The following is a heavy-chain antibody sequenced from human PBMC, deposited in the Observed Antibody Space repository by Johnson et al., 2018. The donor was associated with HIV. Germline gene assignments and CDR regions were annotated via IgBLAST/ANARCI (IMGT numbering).Heavy chain of an antibody. CDR1: GFTFSSYG. D-gene: IGHD2-21*02. V-gene: IGHV3-30*02. Sequence: QVQLVESGGGVVQPGGSLRLSCAASGFTFSSYGMHWVRQAPGKGLEWVAFIRYDGTTEYYADSVKGRFTISRDNSKNTLYLQMNSLRAEDTAVYYCARAGCGGDCSTDAFDIWGQGTMVTVSS. CDR2: IRYDGTTE. J-gene: IGHJ3*02. CDR3: ARAGCGGDCSTDAFDI.